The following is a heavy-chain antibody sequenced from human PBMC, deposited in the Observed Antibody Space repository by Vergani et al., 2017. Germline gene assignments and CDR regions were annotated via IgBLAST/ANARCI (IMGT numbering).Heavy chain of an antibody. CDR3: ARGAYDSSGYFPYYFDY. Sequence: QVQLVQSGSELKKPGASVKVSCKASGYTFTSYAINWVRQAPGQGLEWMGWINTNTGNPTYAQGFTGRFVFSLDTSVSTAYLQISSLRAEDTAIYYCARGAYDSSGYFPYYFDYWGQGTLVTVSS. D-gene: IGHD3-22*01. V-gene: IGHV7-4-1*02. J-gene: IGHJ4*02. CDR2: INTNTGNP. CDR1: GYTFTSYA.